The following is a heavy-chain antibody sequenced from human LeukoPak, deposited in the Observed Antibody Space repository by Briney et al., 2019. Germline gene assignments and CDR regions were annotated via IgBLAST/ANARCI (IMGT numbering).Heavy chain of an antibody. CDR2: CHDSGRT. CDR1: GGSISGYY. D-gene: IGHD1-14*01. Sequence: SETLSLTCIVSGGSISGYYWSWIRQPPGKGLEWIGFCHDSGRTNYNPSLNSRVSISLDTSKNQFSLRLRSVTAADTAVYYCARGEPTGRPGIGFDYWGQGTLVTVSS. V-gene: IGHV4-59*01. J-gene: IGHJ4*02. CDR3: ARGEPTGRPGIGFDY.